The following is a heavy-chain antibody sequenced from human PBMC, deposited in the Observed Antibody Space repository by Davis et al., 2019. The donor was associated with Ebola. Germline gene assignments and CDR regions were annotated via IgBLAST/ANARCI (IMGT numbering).Heavy chain of an antibody. CDR1: GFTFSSYA. Sequence: PGGSLRLSCAASGFTFSSYAMHWVRQAPGKGLEWVAVISYDGSNKYYADSVKGRFTISRDNSKNTLYLQMNSLRAEDTAVYYCARGGSSSSSGDFDYWGQGTLVTVSS. D-gene: IGHD6-6*01. J-gene: IGHJ4*02. CDR3: ARGGSSSSSGDFDY. CDR2: ISYDGSNK. V-gene: IGHV3-30-3*01.